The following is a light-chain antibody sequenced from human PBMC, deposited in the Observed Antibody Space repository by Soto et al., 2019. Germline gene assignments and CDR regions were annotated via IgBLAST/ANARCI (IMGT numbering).Light chain of an antibody. V-gene: IGLV2-8*01. CDR2: EVS. CDR1: SSDVGYYNY. Sequence: QSALTQPPSASGSPGQSVTISCTGTSSDVGYYNYVSWYQQHPGKAPKLIISEVSKRPSGVPDRFSGSKSGNTASLTVSGLQAEDEADYYCYSYTVSNIYIFGTGTKLTVL. J-gene: IGLJ1*01. CDR3: YSYTVSNIYI.